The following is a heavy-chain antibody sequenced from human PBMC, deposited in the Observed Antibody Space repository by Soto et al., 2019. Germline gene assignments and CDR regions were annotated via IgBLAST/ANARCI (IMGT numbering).Heavy chain of an antibody. V-gene: IGHV1-69*13. CDR1: GGTFSIYA. Sequence: ASVKVSCKASGGTFSIYAISWVRQAPGQGLEWMGGIIPIFGTANYAQKFQGRVTITADESTSTAYMELSSLRSEDTAVYYCARYRYYYDSSGYVDYWGQGTLVTVSS. J-gene: IGHJ4*02. CDR2: IIPIFGTA. D-gene: IGHD3-22*01. CDR3: ARYRYYYDSSGYVDY.